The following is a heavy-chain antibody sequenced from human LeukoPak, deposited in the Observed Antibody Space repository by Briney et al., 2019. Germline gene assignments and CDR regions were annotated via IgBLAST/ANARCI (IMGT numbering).Heavy chain of an antibody. V-gene: IGHV3-7*01. J-gene: IGHJ4*02. CDR3: AVAAGWEQAY. D-gene: IGHD1-26*01. CDR1: GFTFSTYW. Sequence: GGSLRLSCAASGFTFSTYWMSWVRQAPGKGLEWVANIKQDRSAKNYVDSAMGRFTISRDSAKNSLYLQMNSLRAEDTAVYYCAVAAGWEQAYWGQGTLVTVSS. CDR2: IKQDRSAK.